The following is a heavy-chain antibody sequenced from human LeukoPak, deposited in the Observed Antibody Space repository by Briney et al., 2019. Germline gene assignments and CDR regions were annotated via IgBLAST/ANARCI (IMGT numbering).Heavy chain of an antibody. CDR2: IYYSGST. Sequence: KPSETLSLTCTVSGGSISSYYWSWIRQPPGKGLEWIGYIYYSGSTNYNPSLKSRVTISVDTSKNQFSLKLSSVTAADTAVYYCARGSPDYYYYGMDVWGQGTTVTVSS. CDR3: ARGSPDYYYYGMDV. J-gene: IGHJ6*02. V-gene: IGHV4-59*01. CDR1: GGSISSYY.